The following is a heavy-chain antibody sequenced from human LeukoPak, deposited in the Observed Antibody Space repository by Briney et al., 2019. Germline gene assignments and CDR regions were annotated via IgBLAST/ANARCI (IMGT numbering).Heavy chain of an antibody. CDR3: ARGDGFMIRD. CDR1: GFTVSNNY. J-gene: IGHJ4*02. V-gene: IGHV3-66*01. D-gene: IGHD3-10*01. Sequence: GGSLTLSCAASGFTVSNNYMRWVRQAPGKGLEWVSLINSGGDTHSADSVKGRFTISRDNSKNTLYLQMNSLRVEDTAVYYCARGDGFMIRDWGQGTLVTVSS. CDR2: INSGGDT.